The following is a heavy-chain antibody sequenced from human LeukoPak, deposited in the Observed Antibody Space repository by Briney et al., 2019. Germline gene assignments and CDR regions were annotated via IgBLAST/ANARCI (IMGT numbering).Heavy chain of an antibody. Sequence: SETLSLTCTVSGGSISSCGYYWSWIAQHPGKGLEWIWYIYYSGSTYYNTSLKSRVTISVDTSKTQFLRKLSAVAATDTAVYYCARDVSMGAAAYFDYWGQGTLVTVSS. V-gene: IGHV4-31*03. CDR2: IYYSGST. CDR3: ARDVSMGAAAYFDY. CDR1: GGSISSCGYY. J-gene: IGHJ4*02. D-gene: IGHD2-15*01.